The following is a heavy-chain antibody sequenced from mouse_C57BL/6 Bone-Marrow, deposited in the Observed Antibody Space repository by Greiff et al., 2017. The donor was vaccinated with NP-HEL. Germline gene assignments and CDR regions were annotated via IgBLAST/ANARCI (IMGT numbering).Heavy chain of an antibody. CDR1: GYTFTDYN. V-gene: IGHV1-22*01. D-gene: IGHD2-4*01. CDR3: AREDYDGYFDV. CDR2: INPNNGGT. J-gene: IGHJ1*03. Sequence: VQLKESGPELVKPGASVKMSCKASGYTFTDYNMHWVKQSHGTSLEWIGYINPNNGGTSYNQKFKGKATLTVNKSSSTAYMELRSLTSEDSAVYYCAREDYDGYFDVWGTGTTVTVSS.